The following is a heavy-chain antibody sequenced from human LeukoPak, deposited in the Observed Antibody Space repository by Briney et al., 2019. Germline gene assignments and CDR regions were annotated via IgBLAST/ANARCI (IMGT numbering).Heavy chain of an antibody. CDR3: ARDGAIVVVPAAGGLDY. V-gene: IGHV3-21*01. D-gene: IGHD2-2*01. Sequence: PGGSLRLSCAASGFTFSSYSMNWVRQAPGKGLEWVSSISSSSSYIYYADSVKGRFTISRDNAKNSLYLQVNSLRAEDTAVYYCARDGAIVVVPAAGGLDYWGQGTLVTVSS. CDR2: ISSSSSYI. CDR1: GFTFSSYS. J-gene: IGHJ4*02.